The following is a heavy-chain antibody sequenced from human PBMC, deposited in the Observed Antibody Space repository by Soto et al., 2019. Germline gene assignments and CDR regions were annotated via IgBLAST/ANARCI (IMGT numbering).Heavy chain of an antibody. J-gene: IGHJ6*02. V-gene: IGHV4-59*01. CDR1: AGSISSYS. CDR2: IYYSGST. Sequence: SETLSLTCTVSAGSISSYSWSWIRQPPGKGLEWIGYIYYSGSTNYNPSLKSRVTIPLDTSKSQFSLKLNSVTAADTAVYYCASALLPTTGTLLDYYYGMDVWGQGTTVTVSS. D-gene: IGHD4-17*01. CDR3: ASALLPTTGTLLDYYYGMDV.